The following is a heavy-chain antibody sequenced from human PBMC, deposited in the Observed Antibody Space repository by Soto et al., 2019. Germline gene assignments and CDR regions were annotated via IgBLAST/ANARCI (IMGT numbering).Heavy chain of an antibody. Sequence: SETLSLTCTVSGGSISSGGYYWSWIRQHPGKGLEWIGYIYYSGSTYYNPSLKSRVTISVDTSKNQFSLKLSSVTAADTAVYYCARESSGWRGGSRIDYWGQGTLVTVSS. V-gene: IGHV4-31*03. CDR3: ARESSGWRGGSRIDY. D-gene: IGHD6-19*01. CDR1: GGSISSGGYY. J-gene: IGHJ4*02. CDR2: IYYSGST.